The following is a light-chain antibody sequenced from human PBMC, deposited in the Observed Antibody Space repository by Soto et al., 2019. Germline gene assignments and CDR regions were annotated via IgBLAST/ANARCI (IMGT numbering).Light chain of an antibody. CDR3: QQYDKWPPT. J-gene: IGKJ1*01. CDR2: GAS. Sequence: EIVMTQSPATLSVSPGERTGLSCRASQSVSTILAWYQQKPGQAPRLLIYGASTRATGIPVRFSDSGSGTEFTLTISSLQSEDFAVYYCQQYDKWPPTFGQGTKVDI. CDR1: QSVSTI. V-gene: IGKV3-15*01.